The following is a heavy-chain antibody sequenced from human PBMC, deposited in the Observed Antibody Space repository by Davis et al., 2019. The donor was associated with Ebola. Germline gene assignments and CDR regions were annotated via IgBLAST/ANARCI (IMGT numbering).Heavy chain of an antibody. D-gene: IGHD5-18*01. CDR1: GYTFTSYY. Sequence: ASVKVSCKASGYTFTSYYMHWVRQAPGQGLEWMGIINPSGGSTSYAQKFQGRVTMTTDTSTSTAYMDLRSLRSDDTAVYYCASGVEGSYGSRPYYYYGMDVWGQGTTVTVSS. CDR3: ASGVEGSYGSRPYYYYGMDV. V-gene: IGHV1-46*01. J-gene: IGHJ6*02. CDR2: INPSGGST.